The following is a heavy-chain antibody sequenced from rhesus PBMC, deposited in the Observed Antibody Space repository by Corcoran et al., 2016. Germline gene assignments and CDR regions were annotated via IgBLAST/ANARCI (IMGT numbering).Heavy chain of an antibody. CDR2: IYGSGSST. CDR1: GGSISSNY. Sequence: QVQLQESGPGLVKPLETLSLTCAVSGGSISSNYWSWIRQAPGKGLEGIGNIYGSGSSTNSNPSRMGRFTLSVDTSNHQLSLKLSSVTAADTAVYYCARYSMDRFDVWGPGVLVTVSS. J-gene: IGHJ5-1*01. D-gene: IGHD4-23*01. V-gene: IGHV4S11*01. CDR3: ARYSMDRFDV.